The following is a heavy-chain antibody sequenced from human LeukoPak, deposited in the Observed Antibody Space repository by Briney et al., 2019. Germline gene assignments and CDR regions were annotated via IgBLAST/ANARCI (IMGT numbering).Heavy chain of an antibody. CDR3: AKDYSNSWYIWDH. D-gene: IGHD6-13*01. CDR1: GFTFSSYG. Sequence: GGSLRLSCAASGFTFSSYGMSWVRQAPGKGLEWVSVVSANGAATHYADSVKGRFTISRDNSRDTLYLQMNILRAEDTAVYYCAKDYSNSWYIWDHWGQASLVTVSS. CDR2: VSANGAAT. J-gene: IGHJ4*02. V-gene: IGHV3-23*01.